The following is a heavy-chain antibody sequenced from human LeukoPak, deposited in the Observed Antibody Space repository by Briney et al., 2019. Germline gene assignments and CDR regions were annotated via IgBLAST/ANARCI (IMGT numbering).Heavy chain of an antibody. D-gene: IGHD6-19*01. CDR3: ARRVVAGPFDY. CDR2: IYYSGST. CDR1: GDSISSSSYF. V-gene: IGHV4-39*01. J-gene: IGHJ4*02. Sequence: PSETLSLTCTVSGDSISSSSYFWGWIRQPPGKGLEWIGYIYYSGSTYYNPSLKSRVTISVDTSKNQFSLKLSSVTAADTAVYYCARRVVAGPFDYWGQGTLVTVSS.